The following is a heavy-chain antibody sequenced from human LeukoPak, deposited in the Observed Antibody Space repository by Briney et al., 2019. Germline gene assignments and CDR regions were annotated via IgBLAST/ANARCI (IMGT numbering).Heavy chain of an antibody. CDR2: IIPILGIA. CDR3: ARGRFYYDSSGYYILNY. V-gene: IGHV1-69*04. Sequence: ASVKVSCKASGGTFSSYAISWVRQAPGQGLEWMGRIIPILGIANYAQKFQGRVTITADKSTSTAYMELSSLRSEDTAVYYCARGRFYYDSSGYYILNYWGQGTLVTVSS. J-gene: IGHJ4*02. CDR1: GGTFSSYA. D-gene: IGHD3-22*01.